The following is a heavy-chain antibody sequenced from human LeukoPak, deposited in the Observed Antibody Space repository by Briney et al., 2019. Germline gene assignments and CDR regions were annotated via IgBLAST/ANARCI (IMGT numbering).Heavy chain of an antibody. D-gene: IGHD2-2*01. V-gene: IGHV4-30-4*01. J-gene: IGHJ4*02. Sequence: PSETLSLTCTVSGGSISSGDYYWSWIRQPRGKGLEWIGYIYYSGSTYYNPSLKSRVTISIDTSKNQFSLNLSSVTAADTAVYYCARHPPLPATMGFDYWGQGTLVTVSS. CDR2: IYYSGST. CDR3: ARHPPLPATMGFDY. CDR1: GGSISSGDYY.